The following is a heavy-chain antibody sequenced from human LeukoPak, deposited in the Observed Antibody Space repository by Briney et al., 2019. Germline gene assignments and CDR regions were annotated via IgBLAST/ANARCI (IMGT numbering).Heavy chain of an antibody. J-gene: IGHJ5*02. CDR1: GGTFSSYA. V-gene: IGHV1-69*13. CDR3: ARGHIVVVPAATEYNWFDP. Sequence: ASVKVSCKASGGTFSSYAISWVRQAPGQGLEWMGGIIPIFGTANYAQKFQGRVTMTADESTSTAYMELSSLRSEDTAVYYCARGHIVVVPAATEYNWFDPWGQGTLVTVSS. CDR2: IIPIFGTA. D-gene: IGHD2-2*01.